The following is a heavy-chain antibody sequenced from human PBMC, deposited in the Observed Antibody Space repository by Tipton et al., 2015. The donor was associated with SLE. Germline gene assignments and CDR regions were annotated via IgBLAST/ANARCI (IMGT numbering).Heavy chain of an antibody. V-gene: IGHV3-7*05. CDR2: IKQDGSEK. CDR1: GFTFSSFW. J-gene: IGHJ3*02. Sequence: SLRLSCAASGFTFSSFWMSWVRQAPGKGLEWVANIKQDGSEKDYVDSVKGRFTISRDNAKNSLYLQMNSLRAEDTAVYYCARGYDVLTGWDHAFDIWGQGTTVTVSS. CDR3: ARGYDVLTGWDHAFDI. D-gene: IGHD3-9*01.